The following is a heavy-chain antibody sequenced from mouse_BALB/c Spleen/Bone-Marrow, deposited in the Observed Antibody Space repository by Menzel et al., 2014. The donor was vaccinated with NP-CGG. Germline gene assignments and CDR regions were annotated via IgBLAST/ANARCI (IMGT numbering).Heavy chain of an antibody. CDR3: ARLSYYGRFAY. J-gene: IGHJ3*01. D-gene: IGHD1-1*01. CDR1: GFVFSSYG. V-gene: IGHV4-1*02. CDR2: INPDSSTI. Sequence: EVHLQQPGGGLGQPGGSRKLSCAASGFVFSSYGRSWVRQAPGKGLEWIGEINPDSSTINYTPSLKDKFIISRDNAKNTLYLQMSKVRSEDTALYYCARLSYYGRFAYWGQGTLVTVSA.